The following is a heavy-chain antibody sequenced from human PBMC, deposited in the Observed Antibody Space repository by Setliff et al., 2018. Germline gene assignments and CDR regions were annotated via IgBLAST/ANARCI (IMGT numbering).Heavy chain of an antibody. CDR1: GGTFSISS. CDR3: GRQQLAYYYYYYGMDV. CDR2: ISAYNGNT. V-gene: IGHV1-18*01. J-gene: IGHJ6*02. D-gene: IGHD6-13*01. Sequence: ASVKVSCKASGGTFSISSISWVRQAPGQGLEWMGWISAYNGNTNYAQKLQGRVTMTTDTSTSTAYMELRSLRSDDTAVYYCGRQQLAYYYYYYGMDVWGQGTTVTVSS.